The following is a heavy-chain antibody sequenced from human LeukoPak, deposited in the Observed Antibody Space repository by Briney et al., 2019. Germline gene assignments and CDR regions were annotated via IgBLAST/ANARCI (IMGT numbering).Heavy chain of an antibody. V-gene: IGHV3-30*02. D-gene: IGHD6-13*01. CDR3: AKDRYSSSSLLANNPFDY. Sequence: GGALRLSCAASEFTFNSYGMHWVRQAPGKGLEWVAFIRYDGSDKYYADSVKGRSTISRDNSNNTLYLQMNSLRVVDTAVYYCAKDRYSSSSLLANNPFDYWGQGTLVTVSS. J-gene: IGHJ4*02. CDR2: IRYDGSDK. CDR1: EFTFNSYG.